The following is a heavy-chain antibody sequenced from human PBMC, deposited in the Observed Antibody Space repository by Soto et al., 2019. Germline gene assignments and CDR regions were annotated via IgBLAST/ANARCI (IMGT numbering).Heavy chain of an antibody. CDR3: ARDARADQAPRDY. V-gene: IGHV1-2*04. D-gene: IGHD2-2*01. CDR1: GYTFTGYY. Sequence: QVQLVQSGAEVKKPGASVKVSCKASGYTFTGYYMHWVRQAPGQGLEWMGWINPNSGGTNYAQKFQGWVTMTRDTSLSTAYMAVSRLRTDDTAVYYCARDARADQAPRDYCGEGTLVTVSP. CDR2: INPNSGGT. J-gene: IGHJ4*02.